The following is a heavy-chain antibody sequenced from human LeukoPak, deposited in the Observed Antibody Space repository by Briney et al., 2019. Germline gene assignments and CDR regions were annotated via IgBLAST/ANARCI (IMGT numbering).Heavy chain of an antibody. CDR1: GGSFSGYY. CDR3: ARRGNSSDY. J-gene: IGHJ4*02. CDR2: INHSGST. Sequence: SETLSLTCAVYGGSFSGYYWSWIRQPPGKGLEWIGEINHSGSTNYNPSLKSRVIISVDTSKNQFSLKLSSVTAADTAVYYCARRGNSSDYWGQGTLVTVSS. D-gene: IGHD4-4*01. V-gene: IGHV4-34*01.